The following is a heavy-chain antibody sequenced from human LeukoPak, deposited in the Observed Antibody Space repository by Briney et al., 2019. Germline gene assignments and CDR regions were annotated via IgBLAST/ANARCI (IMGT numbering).Heavy chain of an antibody. V-gene: IGHV1-69*04. D-gene: IGHD6-19*01. Sequence: SVKVSCKASGGTFSSYAISWVRQAPGQGLEWMGRIIPILGIANYAQKFQGRVTITADKSTSTAYMELSSLRSEDTAVYYCARDPTGSGWNDYWGQGTLVTVSS. CDR3: ARDPTGSGWNDY. J-gene: IGHJ4*02. CDR1: GGTFSSYA. CDR2: IIPILGIA.